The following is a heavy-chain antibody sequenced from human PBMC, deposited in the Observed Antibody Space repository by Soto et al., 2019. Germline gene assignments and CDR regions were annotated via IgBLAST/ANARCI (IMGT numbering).Heavy chain of an antibody. D-gene: IGHD2-21*02. CDR1: GGSISGYY. J-gene: IGHJ5*02. Sequence: PSETLSLTCTVSGGSISGYYWSWIRQPAGKGLEWIGRIYTSGSTNYNPSLKSRVTMSVDTSKNQFSLKLSSVTAADTAVYYCARDVVVTANDNWFDPWGQGTLVTVSS. V-gene: IGHV4-4*07. CDR3: ARDVVVTANDNWFDP. CDR2: IYTSGST.